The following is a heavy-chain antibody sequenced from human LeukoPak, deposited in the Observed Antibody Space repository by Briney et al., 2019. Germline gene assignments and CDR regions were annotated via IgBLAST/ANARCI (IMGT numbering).Heavy chain of an antibody. CDR2: INWNGGGT. CDR3: AKHMRATNTYSFFGLDV. V-gene: IGHV3-9*01. D-gene: IGHD1-26*01. Sequence: GGSLRLSCAATGFTFKDYGMHWVRQPPGKGLEWVSSINWNGGGTVYADSVQGRFTISRDNAKNSLYLQLSSLRPEDTALYYCAKHMRATNTYSFFGLDVWGQGTTVTVSS. J-gene: IGHJ6*02. CDR1: GFTFKDYG.